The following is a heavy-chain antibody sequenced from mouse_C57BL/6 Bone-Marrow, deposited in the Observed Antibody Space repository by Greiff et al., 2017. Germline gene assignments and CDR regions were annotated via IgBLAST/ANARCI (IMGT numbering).Heavy chain of an antibody. Sequence: VQLQQSGAELVRPGASVKLSCTASGFNIKDDYMHWVKQRPEQGLEWIGWIDPENGDTEYASKFQGKATITADTSSNTAYLQLSSLTSEDTAVYYCTTIADYSNSYAMDYWGQGTSVTVSS. V-gene: IGHV14-4*01. CDR3: TTIADYSNSYAMDY. D-gene: IGHD2-5*01. J-gene: IGHJ4*01. CDR1: GFNIKDDY. CDR2: IDPENGDT.